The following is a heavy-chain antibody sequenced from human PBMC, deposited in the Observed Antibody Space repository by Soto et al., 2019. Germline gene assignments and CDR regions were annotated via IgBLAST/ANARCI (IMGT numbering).Heavy chain of an antibody. J-gene: IGHJ4*02. CDR3: ARDEGGYDILTGYYKAHHFDQ. Sequence: QVQLVQSGAEVKRPGDSVKVSCQASGYTFGHFYITWVRQAPGQGLEWMGAISPHNRNTNYAEKFRGRVTMTTDTSTTTPYMELRSLRSDDTAVYYCARDEGGYDILTGYYKAHHFDQWGQGALVTVSS. V-gene: IGHV1-18*01. CDR1: GYTFGHFY. CDR2: ISPHNRNT. D-gene: IGHD3-9*01.